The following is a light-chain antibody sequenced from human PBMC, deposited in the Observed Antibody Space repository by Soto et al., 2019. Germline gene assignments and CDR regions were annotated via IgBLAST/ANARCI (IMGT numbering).Light chain of an antibody. CDR2: GAS. J-gene: IGKJ2*01. CDR3: QQYGSSPPYT. Sequence: EIVLTQSPGTLSLSPGERATLSCRASQSVSSSYLAWYQQKPGQAPRLLIYGASSMATGIPDRFSGSGSGTDLTLTISRLEPEDFAVYYCQQYGSSPPYTFGQGTKLEIK. CDR1: QSVSSSY. V-gene: IGKV3-20*01.